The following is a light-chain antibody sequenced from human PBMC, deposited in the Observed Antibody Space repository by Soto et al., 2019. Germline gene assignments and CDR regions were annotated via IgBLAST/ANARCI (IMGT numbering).Light chain of an antibody. CDR3: SSYTSSSILV. CDR1: SSDVGTYNY. CDR2: EVS. V-gene: IGLV2-14*01. Sequence: QSVLTQPASVSGSPGQSITISCTGTSSDVGTYNYVSWYQHHPGKAPKLMIYEVSNRPSGVSNRFSGSKSGNTASLTISGLQAEDEADYYCSSYTSSSILVFGGGTKVTVL. J-gene: IGLJ2*01.